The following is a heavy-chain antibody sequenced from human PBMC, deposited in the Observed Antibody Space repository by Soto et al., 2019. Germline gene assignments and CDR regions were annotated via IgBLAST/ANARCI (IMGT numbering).Heavy chain of an antibody. CDR2: IYHSGST. Sequence: NPSETLSLTCAVSGGSISSSNWWSWVRQPPGKGLEWIGEIYHSGSTNYNPSLKSRVTISVDKSKNQFSLKLSSVTAADTAVYYCARATYSSSWYNLDYWGQGTLVTVSS. V-gene: IGHV4-4*02. CDR1: GGSISSSNW. CDR3: ARATYSSSWYNLDY. J-gene: IGHJ4*02. D-gene: IGHD6-13*01.